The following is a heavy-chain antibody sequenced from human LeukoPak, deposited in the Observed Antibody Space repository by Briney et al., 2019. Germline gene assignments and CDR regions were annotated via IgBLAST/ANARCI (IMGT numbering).Heavy chain of an antibody. V-gene: IGHV1-2*02. CDR3: ARGLRFLEWSHHDAFDI. Sequence: ASVKHSCKASGYTFTGYYMHWVRQAPGQGLEWMGWINPNSGGTNYAQKFQGRVTMTRDTSISTAYMELSRLRSDDTAVYYCARGLRFLEWSHHDAFDIWGQGTMVTVSS. J-gene: IGHJ3*02. D-gene: IGHD3-3*01. CDR2: INPNSGGT. CDR1: GYTFTGYY.